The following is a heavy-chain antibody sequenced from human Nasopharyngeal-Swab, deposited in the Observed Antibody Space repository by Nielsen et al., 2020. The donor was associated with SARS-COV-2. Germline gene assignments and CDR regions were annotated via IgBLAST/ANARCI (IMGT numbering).Heavy chain of an antibody. CDR1: GGSISTYY. CDR2: IYYSGST. CDR3: ARGVPITLVGVVSSGGNQFDP. J-gene: IGHJ5*02. Sequence: SETLSHTCTVFGGSISTYYWSWIRQAPGKGLEWIGYIYYSGSTNYNPSLKSRVTISVDKSKNQFSLKLSSVTAADTAVYYCARGVPITLVGVVSSGGNQFDPWGQGTLVTVSS. V-gene: IGHV4-59*12. D-gene: IGHD3-3*01.